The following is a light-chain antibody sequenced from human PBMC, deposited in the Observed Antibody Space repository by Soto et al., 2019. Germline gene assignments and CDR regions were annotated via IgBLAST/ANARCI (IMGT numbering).Light chain of an antibody. CDR2: GAS. CDR1: QSVSSTF. CDR3: QQSGSSPPYT. V-gene: IGKV3-20*01. J-gene: IGKJ2*01. Sequence: EVVLTQSPGTLSLAPGERATLSCRASQSVSSTFLAWYQQKPGQAPRLLTYGASSSTTGIPDRFSGSESGTDFTLTISRLEPEDFSVYYCQQSGSSPPYTLGQATKVEIK.